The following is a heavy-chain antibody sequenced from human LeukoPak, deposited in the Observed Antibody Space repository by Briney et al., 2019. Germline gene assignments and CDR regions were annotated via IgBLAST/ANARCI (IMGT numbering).Heavy chain of an antibody. Sequence: ASVKVSWRTSGYTFTGSYLHWVRQVPGQGLEWMGWTNPSAGGTKSAQQFEGRVTMTRDTSNTTGYLELRSLRLDDTATYYCARGGAFCSITTCHEFDHWGQGTLVIVSS. V-gene: IGHV1-2*02. J-gene: IGHJ4*02. CDR1: GYTFTGSY. D-gene: IGHD2-2*01. CDR3: ARGGAFCSITTCHEFDH. CDR2: TNPSAGGT.